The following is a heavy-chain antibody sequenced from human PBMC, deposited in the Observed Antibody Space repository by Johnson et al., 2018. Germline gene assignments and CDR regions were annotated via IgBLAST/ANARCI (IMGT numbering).Heavy chain of an antibody. CDR3: ARHVVKPVAGALDL. CDR2: IWSDARDP. J-gene: IGHJ3*01. CDR1: GFTFSSYG. D-gene: IGHD6-19*01. Sequence: QVQLVQSGGGLVQPGGSLRLSCAASGFTFSSYGMHWVRPAPGKGLAWVAFIWSDARDPKYAEYVTGRLTISRDNAKNSLYQQMDSLRVDDTAVYYCARHVVKPVAGALDLWGQGTMVTVSS. V-gene: IGHV3-33*03.